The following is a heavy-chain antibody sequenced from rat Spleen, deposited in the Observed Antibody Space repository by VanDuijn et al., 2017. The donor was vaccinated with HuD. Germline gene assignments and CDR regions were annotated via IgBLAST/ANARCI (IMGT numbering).Heavy chain of an antibody. CDR1: GFTYSNYV. CDR2: ISNDGGTT. J-gene: IGHJ2*01. V-gene: IGHV5-25*01. CDR3: TRVAFDY. Sequence: EVQLVESGGGLVQPGRSLKLSCAASGFTYSNYVMAWVRQAPTKGLEWVASISNDGGTTYYSDSVKGRFTISRDNAKSTLYLQMNSLRSEDTATYYCTRVAFDYWGQGVMVTVSS.